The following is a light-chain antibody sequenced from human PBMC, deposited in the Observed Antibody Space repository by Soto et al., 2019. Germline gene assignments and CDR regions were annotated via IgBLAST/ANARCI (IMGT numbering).Light chain of an antibody. J-gene: IGKJ3*01. CDR3: QQRSNGPPIFT. Sequence: EIVLTQSPATLSLSPGEGATLSCRASQSVGSNLAWYPQKPGQAPRLLIYDASNRATGIPARFSGSGSGTDFTLTISSLEPEDFAVYYCQQRSNGPPIFTFGPGTKVDIK. V-gene: IGKV3-11*01. CDR2: DAS. CDR1: QSVGSN.